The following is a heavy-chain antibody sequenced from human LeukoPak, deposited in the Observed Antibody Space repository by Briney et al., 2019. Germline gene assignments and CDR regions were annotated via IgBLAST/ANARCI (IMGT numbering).Heavy chain of an antibody. J-gene: IGHJ4*02. V-gene: IGHV3-30*04. CDR2: ISYDGSNK. CDR1: GSTFSSYA. CDR3: ARGRALDY. Sequence: GRSLRLSCAASGSTFSSYAMHWVRQAPGKGLERVAVISYDGSNKYYADSVKGRFTISRDNSKNTLYLQMNSLRAEDTAVYYCARGRALDYWGQGTLVTVSS.